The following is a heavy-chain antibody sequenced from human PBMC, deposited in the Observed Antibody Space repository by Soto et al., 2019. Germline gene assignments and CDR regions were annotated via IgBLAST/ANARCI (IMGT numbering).Heavy chain of an antibody. V-gene: IGHV1-69*01. CDR2: IMPIFGTA. D-gene: IGHD3-3*01. J-gene: IGHJ6*02. CDR3: ATTITIFGVVPLGYYYGMDV. CDR1: GGTFSSYA. Sequence: QVQLVQSGAEVKKPGSSVKVSCKASGGTFSSYAISWVRQAPGQGLEWMGGIMPIFGTANYAQKFQGRVTITADESTSTAYMELSSLRSEDTAVYYCATTITIFGVVPLGYYYGMDVWGQGTTVTVSS.